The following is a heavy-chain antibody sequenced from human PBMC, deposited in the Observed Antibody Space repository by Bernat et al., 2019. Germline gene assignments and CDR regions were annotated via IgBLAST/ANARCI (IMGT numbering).Heavy chain of an antibody. V-gene: IGHV3-48*03. CDR1: GFPLSEYE. D-gene: IGHD6-19*01. J-gene: IGHJ4*02. CDR3: ARVGRVADIDH. Sequence: EVQLVESGGGLVQPGGSLRLSCAASGFPLSEYEMSWVRQAPGKGLEWVSYISTSGSTIYYADSVKGRFTISRDTAKNSVDLQMNSLRAEDTAIYYCARVGRVADIDHWGQGTLVAVSS. CDR2: ISTSGSTI.